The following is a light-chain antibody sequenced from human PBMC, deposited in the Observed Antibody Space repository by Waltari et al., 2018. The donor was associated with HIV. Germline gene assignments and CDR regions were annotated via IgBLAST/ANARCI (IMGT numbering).Light chain of an antibody. Sequence: QSALTQPASVSGSPGQSVTIACTGSSSDIGDYYVSWYQHHPGKAPKVIIYEVSNRPSGVSSRFSGSKSGNTASLSISGLLAEDEADYFCSSYVSSASPEFGGGTRLTVL. V-gene: IGLV2-14*01. CDR1: SSDIGDYY. CDR3: SSYVSSASPE. CDR2: EVS. J-gene: IGLJ3*02.